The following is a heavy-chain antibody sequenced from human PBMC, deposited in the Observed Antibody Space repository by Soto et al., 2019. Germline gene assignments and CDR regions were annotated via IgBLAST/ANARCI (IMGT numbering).Heavy chain of an antibody. CDR3: AKGGGIAAAKNGFDPA. J-gene: IGHJ5*02. D-gene: IGHD6-13*01. Sequence: EVQLLESGGGLVQPGGSLRLSCAASGFTFSSYAMSWVRQAPGKGLEWVAAMSGSGDSTYYAASVKGRFTISRDNSKNTLYVQMTSLRAEDTAVYYCAKGGGIAAAKNGFDPAWGQGTLVTVSS. V-gene: IGHV3-23*01. CDR1: GFTFSSYA. CDR2: MSGSGDST.